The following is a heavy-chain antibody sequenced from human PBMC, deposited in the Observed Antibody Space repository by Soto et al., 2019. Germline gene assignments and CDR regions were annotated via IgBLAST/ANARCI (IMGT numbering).Heavy chain of an antibody. CDR2: ISGSGGST. Sequence: EVQLLESGGGLVQPGGSLRLSCAASGFTFSSYAMRWVRQAPGKGLEWVSAISGSGGSTYYADSVKGRFTISRDNSKNTLSLQMNSLRAEDTAVYYCASWGSWSYYDYWGQGTRVTVSS. CDR3: ASWGSWSYYDY. D-gene: IGHD3-16*01. V-gene: IGHV3-23*01. J-gene: IGHJ4*02. CDR1: GFTFSSYA.